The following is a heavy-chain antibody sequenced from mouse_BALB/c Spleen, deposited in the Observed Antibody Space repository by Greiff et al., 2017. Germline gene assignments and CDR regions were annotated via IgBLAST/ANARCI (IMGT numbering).Heavy chain of an antibody. CDR1: GFTFSSFG. V-gene: IGHV5-17*02. D-gene: IGHD3-1*01. CDR2: ISSGSSTI. CDR3: ARSGRDAMDY. Sequence: EVKLVESGGGLVQPGGSRKLSCAASGFTFSSFGMHWVRQAPEKGLEWVAYISSGSSTIYYADTVKGRFTISRDNPKNTLFLQMTSLRSEDTAMYYCARSGRDAMDYWGQGTSVTVSS. J-gene: IGHJ4*01.